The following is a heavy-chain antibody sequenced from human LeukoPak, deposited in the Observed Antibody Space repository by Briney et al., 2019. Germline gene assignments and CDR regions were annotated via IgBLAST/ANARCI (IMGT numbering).Heavy chain of an antibody. V-gene: IGHV4-39*01. J-gene: IGHJ4*02. D-gene: IGHD3-10*01. CDR3: ATPLVRGVDYFDY. CDR1: GGSISSSSYY. CDR2: IYYSGST. Sequence: PSETLSLTCTVSGGSISSSSYYWGWIRQPPGKGLAWIGSIYYSGSTYYNPSLKSRATISVDTSKNQFSLKLSSVTAADTAVYYCATPLVRGVDYFDYWGQGTLVTVSS.